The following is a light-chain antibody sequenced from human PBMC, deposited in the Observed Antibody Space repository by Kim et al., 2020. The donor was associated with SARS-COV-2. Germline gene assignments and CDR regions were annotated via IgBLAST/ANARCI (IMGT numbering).Light chain of an antibody. CDR1: LDIINY. CDR2: AAS. V-gene: IGKV1-27*01. Sequence: AHVGERVTITCRARLDIINYFAWFQMKTGKEPKLPIYAASALQTGGPSRFSGSGSGTEFTLSVSSLHTEDVSTHFCQKCDSAPWTFGHGTQVDIK. CDR3: QKCDSAPWT. J-gene: IGKJ1*01.